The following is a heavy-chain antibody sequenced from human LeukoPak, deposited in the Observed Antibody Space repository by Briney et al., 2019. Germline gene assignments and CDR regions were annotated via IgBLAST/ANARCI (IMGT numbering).Heavy chain of an antibody. CDR2: ISSSSSYI. D-gene: IGHD6-19*01. V-gene: IGHV3-21*01. J-gene: IGHJ4*02. CDR3: ARDHIAVADFDY. Sequence: GGSLRLSCAASGFTFSSYSMNWVRQAPGKGLEWVSSISSSSSYIYYADSVKGRFTISRDNAKNSLYLQMNSLRAEDTAVYYCARDHIAVADFDYWGQGTLVTVSS. CDR1: GFTFSSYS.